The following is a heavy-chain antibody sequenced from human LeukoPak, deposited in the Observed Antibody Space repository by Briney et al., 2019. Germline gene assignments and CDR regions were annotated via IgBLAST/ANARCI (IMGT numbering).Heavy chain of an antibody. CDR1: GVTFSSYS. Sequence: PGGSLRLSCAASGVTFSSYSMNWVRQAPGKGLEWVSSISSSSSYIYYADSVKGRFTISRDNAKNSLYLQMNSLRAEDTAVYYCARDSTYYYDSSGYPPDYWGQGTLVTVSS. CDR2: ISSSSSYI. D-gene: IGHD3-22*01. V-gene: IGHV3-21*01. J-gene: IGHJ4*02. CDR3: ARDSTYYYDSSGYPPDY.